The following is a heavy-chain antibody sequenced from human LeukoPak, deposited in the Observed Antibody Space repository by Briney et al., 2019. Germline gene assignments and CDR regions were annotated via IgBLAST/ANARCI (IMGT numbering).Heavy chain of an antibody. J-gene: IGHJ6*02. D-gene: IGHD5/OR15-5a*01. Sequence: GGSLTLSCAASGFTFSNYPMIWVRRAPGKGLDSISSISGSDGRTYYTDSVKGRFTISRDNFKNILYVQMNSLRPEDTAVYYCVKVMSTTVSYWYGMDAWGQGTTVTVSS. CDR3: VKVMSTTVSYWYGMDA. CDR1: GFTFSNYP. V-gene: IGHV3-23*01. CDR2: ISGSDGRT.